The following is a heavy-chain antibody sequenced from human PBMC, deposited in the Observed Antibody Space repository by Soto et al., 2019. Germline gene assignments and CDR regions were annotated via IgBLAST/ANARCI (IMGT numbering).Heavy chain of an antibody. CDR1: GFTFSTFC. CDR3: ATDCEY. Sequence: EVQLVESGGGLVQPGGSLRRSCEASGFTFSTFCMHWVRQAPGKGLVWVSRINSDGSSTNYADSVNGRVTISRDNAKNSLYLQLHSLSPEDTAVYYSATDCEYWGQGTLVTVSS. J-gene: IGHJ4*02. V-gene: IGHV3-74*01. CDR2: INSDGSST.